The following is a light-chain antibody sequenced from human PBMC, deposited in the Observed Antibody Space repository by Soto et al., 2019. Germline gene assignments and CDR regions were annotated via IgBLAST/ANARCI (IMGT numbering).Light chain of an antibody. V-gene: IGLV4-69*01. CDR2: LNSDGSH. Sequence: QSVLTQSPSASASLGASVKLTCTLSSGHSSYAIAWHQQQPEKGPRYLMKLNSDGSHSKGDRIPDRFSGSSSGAERYLTISSPQSEDEADYYCQTWGTGIHVVFGGGTKLTVL. CDR3: QTWGTGIHVV. CDR1: SGHSSYA. J-gene: IGLJ2*01.